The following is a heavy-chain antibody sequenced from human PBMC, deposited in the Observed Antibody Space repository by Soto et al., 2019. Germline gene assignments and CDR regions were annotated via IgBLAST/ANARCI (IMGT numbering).Heavy chain of an antibody. D-gene: IGHD2-15*01. Sequence: EVQLVESGGGLKQPGGSLRLSCAASGFTFRSYSMNWVRQAPGKGLEWVSYISSSNRNINYADSVKGRFIISRDNAKNSLYLQMHSLRDEDTAVYYCAREGWPLLQTGMDVWGQGTTVTVSS. V-gene: IGHV3-48*02. CDR2: ISSSNRNI. CDR1: GFTFRSYS. CDR3: AREGWPLLQTGMDV. J-gene: IGHJ6*02.